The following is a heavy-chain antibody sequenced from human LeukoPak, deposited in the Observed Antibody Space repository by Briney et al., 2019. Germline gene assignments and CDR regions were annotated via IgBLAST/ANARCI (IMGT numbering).Heavy chain of an antibody. D-gene: IGHD3-22*01. J-gene: IGHJ3*02. CDR3: ARDPPHYSYDSSGYLADDDAFDI. Sequence: ASVKVSCKASGGTFSSYAISWVRQAPGQGLEWMGGIIPIFGTANYAQKFQGRVTITADESTSTAYMELSSLRSEDTAVYYCARDPPHYSYDSSGYLADDDAFDIWGQGTMVTVSS. CDR1: GGTFSSYA. CDR2: IIPIFGTA. V-gene: IGHV1-69*13.